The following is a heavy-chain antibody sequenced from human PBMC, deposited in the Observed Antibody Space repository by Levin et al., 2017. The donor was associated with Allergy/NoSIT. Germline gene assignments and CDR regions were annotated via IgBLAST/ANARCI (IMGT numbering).Heavy chain of an antibody. Sequence: GESLKISCKASGYPFTSFGINWVRQAPGQGLEWLGWISARSGNTNYAQRLQGRVNMTRDTSTSTAYMELRSLRSADTAVYDCARDMGTPSIYYYYGLDVWGQGTTVIVS. CDR1: GYPFTSFG. J-gene: IGHJ6*02. CDR3: ARDMGTPSIYYYYGLDV. CDR2: ISARSGNT. V-gene: IGHV1-18*01. D-gene: IGHD7-27*01.